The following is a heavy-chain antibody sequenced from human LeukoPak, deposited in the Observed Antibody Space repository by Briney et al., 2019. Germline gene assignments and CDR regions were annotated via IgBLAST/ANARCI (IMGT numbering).Heavy chain of an antibody. J-gene: IGHJ4*02. CDR2: INHSGST. CDR1: GGSFSGYY. D-gene: IGHD6-19*01. CDR3: ARYSSGWYALS. Sequence: SETLSLTCAVYGGSFSGYYWSWIRQPPGKGLEWIGEINHSGSTNYNPSLKSRVTISVDTSKNQFSLKLSSVTAADTAVYYCARYSSGWYALSWGQGTLVTVSS. V-gene: IGHV4-34*01.